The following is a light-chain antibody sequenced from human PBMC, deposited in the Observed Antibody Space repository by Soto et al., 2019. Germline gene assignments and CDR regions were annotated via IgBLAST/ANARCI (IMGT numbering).Light chain of an antibody. CDR1: QSISNE. CDR3: QQYNFYYT. V-gene: IGKV1-5*01. CDR2: DAS. J-gene: IGKJ2*01. Sequence: DIQMTQSPSTLSASVGDRVTITCRASQSISNELAWYQQKPGKAPKLLIYDASSLESGVPLRFSGSVSGTEFTLTISSLQPDDFATYYCQQYNFYYTCGQGTKVEIK.